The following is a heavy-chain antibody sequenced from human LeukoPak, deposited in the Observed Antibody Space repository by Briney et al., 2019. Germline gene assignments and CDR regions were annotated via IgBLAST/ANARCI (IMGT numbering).Heavy chain of an antibody. Sequence: ASVKVSCKVSGYTLTELSMHWVRQAPGKGLEWMGGFDPEDGETIYAQKFQGRVTMTEDTSTDTAYMELSSLRSEDTAVYYCATVQTYYYDSSGYANYFDYWGQGTLVTVSS. CDR3: ATVQTYYYDSSGYANYFDY. V-gene: IGHV1-24*01. CDR2: FDPEDGET. D-gene: IGHD3-22*01. CDR1: GYTLTELS. J-gene: IGHJ4*02.